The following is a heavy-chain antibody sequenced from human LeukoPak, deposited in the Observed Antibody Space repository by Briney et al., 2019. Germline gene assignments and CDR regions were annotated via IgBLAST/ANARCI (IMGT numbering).Heavy chain of an antibody. D-gene: IGHD6-19*01. V-gene: IGHV1-46*01. CDR2: INPSGGST. J-gene: IGHJ5*02. CDR3: ARVAIAVAATDNWFDP. Sequence: ASVKVSCKASGYTFTSYYMHWVRQAPGQGLEWMGIINPSGGSTSYAQKFQGRVTMTRDTSISTAYMELSRLRSDDTAVYYCARVAIAVAATDNWFDPWGQGTLVTVSS. CDR1: GYTFTSYY.